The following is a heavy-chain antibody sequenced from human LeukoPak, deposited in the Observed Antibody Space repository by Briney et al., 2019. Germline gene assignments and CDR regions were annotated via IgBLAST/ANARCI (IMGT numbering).Heavy chain of an antibody. Sequence: GESLKISCKGSGYSFTSYWIGWVRQMPGKGLEWMGIIYPGDSDTRYSPSFQGQVTISADKSISTAYLQWSSLKASDTAMYYCARGGPNDYGDLEYFQHWGQGTLVTVSS. CDR3: ARGGPNDYGDLEYFQH. D-gene: IGHD4-17*01. V-gene: IGHV5-51*01. J-gene: IGHJ1*01. CDR1: GYSFTSYW. CDR2: IYPGDSDT.